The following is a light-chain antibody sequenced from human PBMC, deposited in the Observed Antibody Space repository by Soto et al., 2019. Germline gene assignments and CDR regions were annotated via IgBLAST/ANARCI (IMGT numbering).Light chain of an antibody. CDR3: QQYNSYSPWT. J-gene: IGKJ1*01. V-gene: IGKV1-5*01. Sequence: IQMNQAPSTLAASLRDRVTITCRASQSISTWLAWYQQKPGKAPNLLISDASSLESGVPSRFSGSGSGTEFTLTISSVQPDDFATYYCQQYNSYSPWTFGQGTKVDIK. CDR2: DAS. CDR1: QSISTW.